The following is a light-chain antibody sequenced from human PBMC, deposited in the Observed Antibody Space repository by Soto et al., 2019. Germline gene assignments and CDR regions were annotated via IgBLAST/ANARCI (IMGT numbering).Light chain of an antibody. CDR1: SSDVGSGSHNL. Sequence: QAARTQPASVSGSPGQSITISCTGTSSDVGSGSHNLVSWYQQRPGKVPKLMIYEGSKRPSGVSNRFSGSKSGYTASLTISGLQAEDEADYFCCSYAGSFPYVFGTGTKVTV. V-gene: IGLV2-23*01. CDR2: EGS. J-gene: IGLJ1*01. CDR3: CSYAGSFPYV.